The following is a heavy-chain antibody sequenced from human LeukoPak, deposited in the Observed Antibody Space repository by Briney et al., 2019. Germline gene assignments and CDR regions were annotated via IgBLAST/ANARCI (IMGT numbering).Heavy chain of an antibody. CDR2: IYYSGST. D-gene: IGHD3-22*01. CDR3: ARDLDDSSGYFAFDI. Sequence: PSETLSLTCTVSGGSISSYYWSWIRQPPGRGLEWIGYIYYSGSTNYNPSLKSRVTISVDTSKNQFSLKLSSVTAADMAVYYCARDLDDSSGYFAFDIWGQGTMVTVSS. CDR1: GGSISSYY. V-gene: IGHV4-59*01. J-gene: IGHJ3*02.